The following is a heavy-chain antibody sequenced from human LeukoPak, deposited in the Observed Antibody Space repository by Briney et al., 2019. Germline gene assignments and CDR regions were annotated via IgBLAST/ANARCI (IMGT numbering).Heavy chain of an antibody. J-gene: IGHJ6*03. V-gene: IGHV4-59*12. CDR1: GGSIRSYY. CDR2: FSYGGST. Sequence: SETLSLTCTVSGGSIRSYYWSWIRQSPGKGLEWIGSFSYGGSTNYNPSLRSRVTMSVDTSKNQFSLKLSSVTAADTAVYYCARAVGSGSFQTYYYYMDVWGKGTTVTISS. D-gene: IGHD3-10*01. CDR3: ARAVGSGSFQTYYYYMDV.